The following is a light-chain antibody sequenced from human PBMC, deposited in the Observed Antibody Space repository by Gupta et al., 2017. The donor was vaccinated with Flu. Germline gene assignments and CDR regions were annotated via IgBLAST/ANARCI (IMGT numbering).Light chain of an antibody. CDR1: SSDVGGYNY. V-gene: IGLV2-14*01. CDR3: NSYTSSTTLL. Sequence: QSALTQPASVSGSPGQSITISCTGTSSDVGGYNYVSWYQQHPGKAPKLMIYEVSNRPSGVSNRFSGSKSGNTASLTISGRQAQDEADYYCNSYTSSTTLLFGGGTKLTVL. J-gene: IGLJ2*01. CDR2: EVS.